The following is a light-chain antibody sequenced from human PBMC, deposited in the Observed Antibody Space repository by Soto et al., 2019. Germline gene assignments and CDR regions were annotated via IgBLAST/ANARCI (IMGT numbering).Light chain of an antibody. CDR3: AAWDGSLRGGV. J-gene: IGLJ1*01. CDR2: DNN. Sequence: QSVLTQPPSVSAAPGQKVTISCSGSSSNIGGNSVSWYQQVPGTAPKLLIYDNNKRPSGIPDRFSGSKSGTSATLGITGPQTGDEADYYCAAWDGSLRGGVFGTGTKVTVL. CDR1: SSNIGGNS. V-gene: IGLV1-51*01.